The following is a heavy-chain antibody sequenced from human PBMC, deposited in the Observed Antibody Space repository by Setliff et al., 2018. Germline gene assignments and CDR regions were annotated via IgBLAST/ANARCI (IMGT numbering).Heavy chain of an antibody. J-gene: IGHJ4*02. CDR3: ARVTYCGGDCYSFDY. D-gene: IGHD2-21*01. CDR2: INPKSGFT. V-gene: IGHV1-2*02. Sequence: ASVKVSCKASGYDFTGYNLHWVRQAPGQGLEWMGWINPKSGFTKYAQRFQGRVTMTRDTSTSTAYVELRSLRSDDTAVYFCARVTYCGGDCYSFDYWGQGTLVTVSS. CDR1: GYDFTGYN.